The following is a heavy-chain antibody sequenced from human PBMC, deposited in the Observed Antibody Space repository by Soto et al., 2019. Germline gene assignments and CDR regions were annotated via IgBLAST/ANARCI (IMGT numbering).Heavy chain of an antibody. D-gene: IGHD6-13*01. CDR3: ARGHEGIAAVYGMDV. V-gene: IGHV3-48*02. J-gene: IGHJ6*02. CDR2: ISSSSSTI. CDR1: GFTFSSYS. Sequence: HPGGSLRLSCAASGFTFSSYSMNWVRQAPGKGLEWVSYISSSSSTIYYADSVKGRFTISRDNAKNSLYLQMNSLRDEDTAVYYCARGHEGIAAVYGMDVWGQGTTVTVSS.